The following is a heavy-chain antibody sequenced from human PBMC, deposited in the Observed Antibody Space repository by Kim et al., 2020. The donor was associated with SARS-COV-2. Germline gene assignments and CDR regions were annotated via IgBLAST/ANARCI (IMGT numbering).Heavy chain of an antibody. J-gene: IGHJ5*02. CDR1: GYTFTSYA. CDR2: INAGNGNT. CDR3: ARADSSSWYFNWFDP. Sequence: ASVKVSCKASGYTFTSYAMHWVRQAPGQRLEWMGWINAGNGNTKYSQKFQGTVTITRDTSASTAYMELSSLRSEDTAVYYCARADSSSWYFNWFDPWGQGTLVTVSS. D-gene: IGHD6-13*01. V-gene: IGHV1-3*01.